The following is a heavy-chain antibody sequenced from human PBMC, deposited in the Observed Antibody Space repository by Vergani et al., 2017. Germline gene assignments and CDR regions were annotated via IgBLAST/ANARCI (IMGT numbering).Heavy chain of an antibody. J-gene: IGHJ5*02. CDR3: AKDLGCTGSAGWFDP. V-gene: IGHV3-30-3*01. CDR1: GFTFSSYA. CDR2: ISYDGSNK. Sequence: QVQLVESGGGVVQPGRSLRLSCAASGFTFSSYAMHWVRQAPGKGLEWVAVISYDGSNKYYADSVKGRFTISRDNSKNTLYLQMNSLRAEDTAVYYCAKDLGCTGSAGWFDPWGQGTLVTVSS. D-gene: IGHD3-10*02.